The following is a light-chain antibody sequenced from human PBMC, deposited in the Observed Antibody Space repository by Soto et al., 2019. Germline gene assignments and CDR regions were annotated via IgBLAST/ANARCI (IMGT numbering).Light chain of an antibody. Sequence: EIVLTQSPATLSFSPGERATLSCRASQSVSSYLAWYQQKPGQAPRLLIYDASNRATGIPARFSGSGSGTDFTLTISSLEPEDFAVYYCQQRSQWPPTFGGGNKVDIX. J-gene: IGKJ4*01. CDR2: DAS. V-gene: IGKV3-11*01. CDR1: QSVSSY. CDR3: QQRSQWPPT.